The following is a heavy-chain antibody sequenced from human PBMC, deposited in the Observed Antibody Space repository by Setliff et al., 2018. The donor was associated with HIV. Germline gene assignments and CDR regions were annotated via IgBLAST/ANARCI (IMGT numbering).Heavy chain of an antibody. V-gene: IGHV1-3*01. CDR3: ARVRLRVPPSIFDY. CDR1: GYTFSDHA. J-gene: IGHJ4*02. D-gene: IGHD2-2*01. CDR2: IYPDSGET. Sequence: ASVKVSCKASGYTFSDHAIHWVRQAPGQRPEWMGWIYPDSGETKYSEKIQGRVTITRDTSASTAYMELSSPRPEDTAVYYCARVRLRVPPSIFDYWGQGALVTVSS.